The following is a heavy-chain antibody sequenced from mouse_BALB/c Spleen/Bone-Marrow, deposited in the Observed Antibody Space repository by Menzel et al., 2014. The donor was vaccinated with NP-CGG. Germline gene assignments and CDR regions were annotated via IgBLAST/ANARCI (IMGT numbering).Heavy chain of an antibody. V-gene: IGHV14-3*02. D-gene: IGHD1-1*01. CDR3: ASYYYGSAWFAY. Sequence: VQLKESGAELVKPGASVKLSCTASGFNIKDTYMHWVKQRPEQGLEWIGRIDPANGNTKYDPKFQGKATITADTSSNTAYLQLSSLTSDDAAVYCCASYYYGSAWFAYWGQGTLVTVSA. J-gene: IGHJ3*01. CDR2: IDPANGNT. CDR1: GFNIKDTY.